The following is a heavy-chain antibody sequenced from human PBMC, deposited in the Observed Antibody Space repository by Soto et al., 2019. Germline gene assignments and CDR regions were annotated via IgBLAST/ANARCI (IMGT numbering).Heavy chain of an antibody. D-gene: IGHD3-22*01. CDR3: AKARHYYDSSGYYRLGAY. Sequence: QVQLVESGGGVVQPGRSLRLSCAASGFTFSSYGMHWLRQAPGKGLVWVAVISYDGSNKYYADSVKGRFTISRDNSKNPLCLHKHILRAEATAVYYCAKARHYYDSSGYYRLGAYWGQGTLFTVAS. CDR1: GFTFSSYG. CDR2: ISYDGSNK. J-gene: IGHJ4*02. V-gene: IGHV3-30*18.